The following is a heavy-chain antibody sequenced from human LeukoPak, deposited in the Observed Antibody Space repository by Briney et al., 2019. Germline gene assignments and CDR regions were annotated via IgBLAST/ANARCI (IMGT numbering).Heavy chain of an antibody. D-gene: IGHD1-26*01. Sequence: GRSLRLSCAASGFTFNGYAMNWVRQAPGKGLEWVSAISDSGDNTYYADSVRGRFTISRDNSMNTLYLQMNTLRAEDTAVYYCAKDRGGSYTLSLDYWGQGTLVTVSS. CDR1: GFTFNGYA. CDR2: ISDSGDNT. J-gene: IGHJ4*02. CDR3: AKDRGGSYTLSLDY. V-gene: IGHV3-23*01.